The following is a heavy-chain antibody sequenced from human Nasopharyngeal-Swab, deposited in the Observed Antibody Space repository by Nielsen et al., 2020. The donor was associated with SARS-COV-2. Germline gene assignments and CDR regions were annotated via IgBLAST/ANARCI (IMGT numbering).Heavy chain of an antibody. J-gene: IGHJ6*02. D-gene: IGHD5-18*01. CDR1: EYSFTSYW. V-gene: IGHV5-51*01. CDR3: ARSSDTAMVSRYYYYGMDV. Sequence: GESLKISCQGSEYSFTSYWIGWVRQMPGKGLEWMGIIYPGDSDTRYSPSFQGQVTISADKFISTAYLQWSSLKASDTAMYYCARSSDTAMVSRYYYYGMDVWGQGTTVTVSS. CDR2: IYPGDSDT.